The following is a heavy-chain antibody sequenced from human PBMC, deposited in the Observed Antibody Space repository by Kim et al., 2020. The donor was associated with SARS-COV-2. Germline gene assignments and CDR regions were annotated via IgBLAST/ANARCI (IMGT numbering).Heavy chain of an antibody. Sequence: NHSLRTRVAMSVDTSKNQFSRKLSSVTAADTAVYYCARVTNWNSNWFDPWGQGTLVTVSS. J-gene: IGHJ5*02. V-gene: IGHV4-4*07. D-gene: IGHD1-7*01. CDR3: ARVTNWNSNWFDP.